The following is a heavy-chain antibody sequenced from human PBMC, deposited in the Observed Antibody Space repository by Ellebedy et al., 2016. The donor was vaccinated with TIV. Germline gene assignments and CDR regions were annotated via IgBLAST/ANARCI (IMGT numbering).Heavy chain of an antibody. J-gene: IGHJ4*02. Sequence: AASVKVSCKASGYTFTSYGISWVRQAPGRGLEWMGWLSSYNGNTKYAQKFQGRVTMTRNTSISTAFMELSSLRSEDTAVYYCARGRRDNWSSYLFDHWGQGTLVPVSS. CDR1: GYTFTSYG. D-gene: IGHD1-1*01. V-gene: IGHV1-18*04. CDR3: ARGRRDNWSSYLFDH. CDR2: LSSYNGNT.